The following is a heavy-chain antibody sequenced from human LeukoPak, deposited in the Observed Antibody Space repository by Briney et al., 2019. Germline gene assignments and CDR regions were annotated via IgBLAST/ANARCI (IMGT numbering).Heavy chain of an antibody. Sequence: ASVKVSCKASGYTFTSYAMHWVRQAPGQRLEWMGWINAGNGNTKYSQKFQGRVTITRDTSASTAYMELSSLRSEDTAVYYCARDIAAAGTSAFDYWGQGTLVTVSS. CDR1: GYTFTSYA. CDR3: ARDIAAAGTSAFDY. V-gene: IGHV1-3*01. CDR2: INAGNGNT. J-gene: IGHJ4*02. D-gene: IGHD6-13*01.